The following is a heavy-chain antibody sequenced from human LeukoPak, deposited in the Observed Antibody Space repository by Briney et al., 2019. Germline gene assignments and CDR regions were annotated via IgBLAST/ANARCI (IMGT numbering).Heavy chain of an antibody. Sequence: SVKVSCTASGGTFSSYAISWVRQAPGQGLEWMGGIIPIFGTANYAQKFQGRVTITADESTSTAYMELSSLRSEDTAVYYCARDHLYYGDYAVNYYYYGMDVWGQGTTVTVSS. CDR1: GGTFSSYA. V-gene: IGHV1-69*13. CDR2: IIPIFGTA. CDR3: ARDHLYYGDYAVNYYYYGMDV. J-gene: IGHJ6*02. D-gene: IGHD4-17*01.